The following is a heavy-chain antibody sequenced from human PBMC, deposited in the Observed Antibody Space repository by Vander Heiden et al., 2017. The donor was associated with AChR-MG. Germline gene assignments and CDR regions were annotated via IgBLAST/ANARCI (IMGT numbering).Heavy chain of an antibody. V-gene: IGHV4-39*01. CDR2: IYYSGST. CDR1: GGSISSSSYY. J-gene: IGHJ4*02. Sequence: QLQLQESGPGLVKPSETLSLTFTFPGGSISSSSYYWGWIRQPPGKGLEWIGSIYYSGSTYYNPSLKSRVTISVDTSKNQFSLKLSSVTAADTAVYYCASRRSGYYSGSIWCQGTLVTVSS. D-gene: IGHD3-22*01. CDR3: ASRRSGYYSGSI.